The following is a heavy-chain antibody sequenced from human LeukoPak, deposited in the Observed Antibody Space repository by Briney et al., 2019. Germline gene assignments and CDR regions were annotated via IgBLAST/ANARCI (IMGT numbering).Heavy chain of an antibody. J-gene: IGHJ4*02. CDR2: IYYSGST. V-gene: IGHV4-59*01. CDR1: GGSMSTYY. D-gene: IGHD6-13*01. CDR3: ARAGGSWYHPFDY. Sequence: SETLSLTCTVSGGSMSTYYWSWIGQPPGKGLEWIGYIYYSGSTNYNPSLKSRVTISVDTSKNQFSLKLSSVTAADTAVYYCARAGGSWYHPFDYWGQGVLVTVSS.